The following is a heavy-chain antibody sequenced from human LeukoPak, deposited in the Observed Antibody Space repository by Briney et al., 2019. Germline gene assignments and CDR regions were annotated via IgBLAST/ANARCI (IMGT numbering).Heavy chain of an antibody. CDR1: GFTFISYA. J-gene: IGHJ4*02. D-gene: IGHD2-21*02. CDR3: AKDDTIYCSDFDF. Sequence: GGSLRLSRVASGFTFISYAMSWVRQAPGKGLEWGSAICGSGDNTYYADSVRGRFTISRDNSKNALYPQMNSLRAQDTAVYFCAKDDTIYCSDFDFWGQGTLVTVSS. V-gene: IGHV3-23*01. CDR2: ICGSGDNT.